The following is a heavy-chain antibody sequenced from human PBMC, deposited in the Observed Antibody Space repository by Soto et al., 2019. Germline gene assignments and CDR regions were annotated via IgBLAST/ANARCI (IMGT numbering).Heavy chain of an antibody. V-gene: IGHV4-31*03. Sequence: PSETLSLTCTVSGGSISSGGYYWSWIRQHPGKGLEWIGYIYYSGSTYYNPSLKSRVTISVDTSKNQFSLKLSSVTAADTAVYYCARDRRGYSYEVGGMDVWGQGTTVPVYS. CDR3: ARDRRGYSYEVGGMDV. CDR1: GGSISSGGYY. J-gene: IGHJ6*02. CDR2: IYYSGST. D-gene: IGHD5-18*01.